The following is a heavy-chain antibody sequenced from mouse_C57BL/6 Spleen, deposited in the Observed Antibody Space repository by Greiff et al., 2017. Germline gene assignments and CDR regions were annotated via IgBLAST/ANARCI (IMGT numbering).Heavy chain of an antibody. CDR1: GFSLTSYG. CDR2: IWSGGST. CDR3: ARNQDYGSSYVRYYAMDY. V-gene: IGHV2-2*01. D-gene: IGHD1-1*01. J-gene: IGHJ4*01. Sequence: QVQLKESGPGLVQPSQSLSITCTVSGFSLTSYGVHWVRQSPGKGLEWLGVIWSGGSTDYNAAFISRLSISKDNSKSQVFFKMNSLQADDTAIYYCARNQDYGSSYVRYYAMDYWGQGTSVTVSS.